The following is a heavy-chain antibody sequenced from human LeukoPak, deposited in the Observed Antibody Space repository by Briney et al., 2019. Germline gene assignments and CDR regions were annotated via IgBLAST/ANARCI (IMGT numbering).Heavy chain of an antibody. J-gene: IGHJ4*02. CDR3: GRSISMAGKVNDY. V-gene: IGHV4-30-4*01. Sequence: SETLSLTCTDSGGSNISGVSYWSCIRQPPGKGLEWIGYIYYSGSTYYNPSLKSRVTISVDTSKNQFSLKLSSVTAADTAVYYCGRSISMAGKVNDYCGQGTLVTVSS. CDR2: IYYSGST. D-gene: IGHD3-10*01. CDR1: GGSNISGVSY.